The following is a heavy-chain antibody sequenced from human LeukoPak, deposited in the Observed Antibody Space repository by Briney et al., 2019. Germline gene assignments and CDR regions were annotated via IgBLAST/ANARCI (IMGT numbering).Heavy chain of an antibody. CDR2: ISWNSGSI. J-gene: IGHJ6*02. CDR3: AKDIRTGDFWSGYYDYYGMDV. CDR1: GFTFDDYA. Sequence: GRSLRLSCAASGFTFDDYALHWVRQAPGKGLEWVSSISWNSGSIGYADSVKGRFTISRDNAKNSLYLQMNSLRAEDTALYYCAKDIRTGDFWSGYYDYYGMDVWGQGTTVTVSS. D-gene: IGHD3-3*01. V-gene: IGHV3-9*01.